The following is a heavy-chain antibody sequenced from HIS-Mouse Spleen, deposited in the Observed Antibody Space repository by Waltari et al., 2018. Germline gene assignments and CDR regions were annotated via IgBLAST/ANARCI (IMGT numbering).Heavy chain of an antibody. J-gene: IGHJ3*02. D-gene: IGHD1-7*01. Sequence: QVQLVESGGGVVQPGRSLRLSCAASGFTFSSYAMHWVRQAPGKGLEWVAVISYDGSNKYYADSVKGRFTISRDNSKNTLYLQMKSLRAEDTAVYYCARGPNWNYAFDIWGQGTMVTVSS. CDR2: ISYDGSNK. CDR3: ARGPNWNYAFDI. V-gene: IGHV3-30*04. CDR1: GFTFSSYA.